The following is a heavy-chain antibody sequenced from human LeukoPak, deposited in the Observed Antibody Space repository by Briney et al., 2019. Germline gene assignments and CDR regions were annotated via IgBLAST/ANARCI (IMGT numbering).Heavy chain of an antibody. Sequence: SETLSLTCTVSGGSTSRYYWSWIRQPPGKGLEWIGYIYYSGSTNYTPSLKSRVTISVDTSKSQFSLKLSSVTAADTAVYYCASGSSGGNPYYFDYWGQGTLVTVSS. CDR1: GGSTSRYY. CDR3: ASGSSGGNPYYFDY. CDR2: IYYSGST. D-gene: IGHD6-19*01. J-gene: IGHJ4*02. V-gene: IGHV4-59*01.